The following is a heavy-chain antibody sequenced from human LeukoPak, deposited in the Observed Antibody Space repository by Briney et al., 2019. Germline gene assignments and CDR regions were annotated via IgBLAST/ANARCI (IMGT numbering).Heavy chain of an antibody. CDR3: ARGLFKQQAPGTFGY. CDR2: IYSGGST. CDR1: GFTFSSYA. V-gene: IGHV3-66*01. Sequence: PGGSLRLSCAASGFTFSSYAMSWVRQAPGKGLEWVSVIYSGGSTYYADSVKGRFTISRDNSKNTLYLQMNSLRAEDTAVYYCARGLFKQQAPGTFGYWGQGTLVTVSS. J-gene: IGHJ4*02. D-gene: IGHD6-13*01.